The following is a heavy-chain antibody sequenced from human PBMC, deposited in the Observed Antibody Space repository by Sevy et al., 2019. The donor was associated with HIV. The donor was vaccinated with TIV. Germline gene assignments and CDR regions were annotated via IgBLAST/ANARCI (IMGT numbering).Heavy chain of an antibody. J-gene: IGHJ4*02. Sequence: GGSLRLSCAASGFTFSSYAMSWVRQAPGKGLEWVSAISGGGGSTYYADSVKGRFTISRDNSKNTLYLQMNSLRAEDTAVYYCAIRHYYDSSGPKRNFDYWGQGTLVTVSS. V-gene: IGHV3-23*01. CDR1: GFTFSSYA. D-gene: IGHD3-22*01. CDR2: ISGGGGST. CDR3: AIRHYYDSSGPKRNFDY.